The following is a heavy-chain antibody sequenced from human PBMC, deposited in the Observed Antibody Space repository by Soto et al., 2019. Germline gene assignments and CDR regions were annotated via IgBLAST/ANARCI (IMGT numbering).Heavy chain of an antibody. J-gene: IGHJ4*02. CDR1: GFTFSSYA. V-gene: IGHV3-33*01. D-gene: IGHD3-22*01. CDR2: VWHDESKI. Sequence: PGGTLRLSCAAAGFTFSSYAMHWVRQAPGKGLEWVAIVWHDESKIYYADSVKGRVTISRDNSKNTLYLQMNSLSAEETAVYYCARDAGQLVVIPYFGYWGRGTLVTSSS. CDR3: ARDAGQLVVIPYFGY.